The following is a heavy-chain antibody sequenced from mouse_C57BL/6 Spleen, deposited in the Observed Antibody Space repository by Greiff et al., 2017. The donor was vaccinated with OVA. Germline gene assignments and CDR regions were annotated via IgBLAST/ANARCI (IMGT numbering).Heavy chain of an antibody. CDR3: ARLEDDYWYFDV. J-gene: IGHJ1*03. Sequence: QVQLQQPGAELVKPGASVKLSCKASGYTFTSYWMHWVKQRPGQGLEWIGMINPNSGSTNYNEKFKSKATLTVDKSSSTAYMQLSSLTSEDSAVYYCARLEDDYWYFDVWGTGTTVTVSS. V-gene: IGHV1-64*01. CDR1: GYTFTSYW. CDR2: INPNSGST.